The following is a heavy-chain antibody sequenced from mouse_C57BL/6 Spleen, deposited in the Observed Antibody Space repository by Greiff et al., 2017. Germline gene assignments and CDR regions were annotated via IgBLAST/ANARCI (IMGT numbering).Heavy chain of an antibody. J-gene: IGHJ2*01. Sequence: VKLMQSGAELVRPGTSVKVSCKASGYAFTNYLIEWVKQRPGQGLEWIGVINPGSGGSKYNEKFKGKATLSANKSSSTAYMQLSSLTSEDSAVYCCARRLYFDYWGQGTTRTVSS. D-gene: IGHD3-2*02. CDR2: INPGSGGS. V-gene: IGHV1-54*01. CDR3: ARRLYFDY. CDR1: GYAFTNYL.